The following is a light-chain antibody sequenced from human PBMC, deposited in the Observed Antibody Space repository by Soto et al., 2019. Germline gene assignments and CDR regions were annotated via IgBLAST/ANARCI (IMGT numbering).Light chain of an antibody. CDR1: QSVSSSY. V-gene: IGKV3-11*01. CDR2: DAS. J-gene: IGKJ5*01. CDR3: QQRSNWPPT. Sequence: RSWLPGERATLSCRASQSVSSSYLAWYQQKPGQAPRLLIYDASNRATGIPARFSGSGSGTDFTLTISSLEPEDFAVYYCQQRSNWPPTFGQGTRLEIK.